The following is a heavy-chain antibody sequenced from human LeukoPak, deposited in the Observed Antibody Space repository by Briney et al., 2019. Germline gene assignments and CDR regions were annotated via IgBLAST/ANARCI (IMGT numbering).Heavy chain of an antibody. CDR1: GFTFNTYW. V-gene: IGHV3-7*01. CDR2: IKQDGSEK. J-gene: IGHJ4*02. D-gene: IGHD2-2*01. Sequence: GGSLRLSCAVSGFTFNTYWMSWVRQAPGKGLEWVANIKQDGSEKYYVDSVKGRFTISRDNAENSLYLQMNSLRAEDTAVYYCARVQPRYCSITSCSFDYWGQGTLVTVSS. CDR3: ARVQPRYCSITSCSFDY.